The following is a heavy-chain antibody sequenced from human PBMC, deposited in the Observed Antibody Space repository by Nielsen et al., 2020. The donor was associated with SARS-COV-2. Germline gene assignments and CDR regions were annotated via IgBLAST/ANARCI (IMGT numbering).Heavy chain of an antibody. CDR2: ISGGGGST. CDR3: ARDRGYYGSGSYGN. Sequence: GGSLRLSCAASGFTFSNCAMTWVRQAPGKGLEWVSAISGGGGSTYYADAVRSRFTISRDNSKNTVFLQMNSLRAEDTAVYYCARDRGYYGSGSYGNWGQGILVTVSS. CDR1: GFTFSNCA. D-gene: IGHD3-10*01. J-gene: IGHJ4*02. V-gene: IGHV3-23*01.